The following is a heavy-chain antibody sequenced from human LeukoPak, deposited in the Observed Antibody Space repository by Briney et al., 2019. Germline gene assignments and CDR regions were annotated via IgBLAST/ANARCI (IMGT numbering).Heavy chain of an antibody. CDR1: GYRFSPCW. Sequence: GGSLRLSCAASGYRFSPCWMSWVRQTPGKGLEWVSTISGSGGTTYYADSVKGRFTISRDISKNTLYLQMNSLRAEDTAVYYCARRVTAAGFDYWGQGTLVTVSS. J-gene: IGHJ4*02. CDR3: ARRVTAAGFDY. V-gene: IGHV3-23*01. D-gene: IGHD6-13*01. CDR2: ISGSGGTT.